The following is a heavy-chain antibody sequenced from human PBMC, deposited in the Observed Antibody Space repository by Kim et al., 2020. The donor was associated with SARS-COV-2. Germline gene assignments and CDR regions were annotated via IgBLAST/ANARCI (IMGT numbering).Heavy chain of an antibody. CDR3: TKDRVNTALGRGWFDP. D-gene: IGHD5-18*01. CDR2: ISWNSGYI. V-gene: IGHV3-9*01. Sequence: GGSLRLSCAASGFTFEDYAMHWVRQAPGKGLEWVSGISWNSGYIAYADSVKGRFTISRDNAKNSLYLQMNSLRPEDTALYYCTKDRVNTALGRGWFDPWGQGTLVTVSS. J-gene: IGHJ5*02. CDR1: GFTFEDYA.